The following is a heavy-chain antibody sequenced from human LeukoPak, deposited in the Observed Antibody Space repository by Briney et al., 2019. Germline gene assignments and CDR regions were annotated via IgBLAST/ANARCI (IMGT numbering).Heavy chain of an antibody. CDR3: ARTSSSWELLLYAFDI. J-gene: IGHJ3*02. V-gene: IGHV1-2*02. CDR2: INPNSGGT. CDR1: GYTFTGYY. Sequence: ASVKVSCKASGYTFTGYYMHWVRQAPGQGLEWMGWINPNSGGTNYAQKFQGRVTMIRDTSISTAYMELSRLRSDDTAVYYCARTSSSWELLLYAFDIWDQGTMVTVSS. D-gene: IGHD1-26*01.